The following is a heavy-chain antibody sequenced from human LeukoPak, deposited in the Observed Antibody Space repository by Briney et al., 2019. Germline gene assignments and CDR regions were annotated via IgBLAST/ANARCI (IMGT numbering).Heavy chain of an antibody. Sequence: ASVRVSCKTSGFTFKDYYIHWVRQAPGQGLEWMGWLNPYSGGTNYAQKFQGRVTLTRDTSITTAYMDLSSMTSDDTALYYCARALTRYSTAWYGYWGQGTLVTVSS. J-gene: IGHJ4*02. CDR2: LNPYSGGT. V-gene: IGHV1-2*02. CDR1: GFTFKDYY. CDR3: ARALTRYSTAWYGY. D-gene: IGHD6-19*01.